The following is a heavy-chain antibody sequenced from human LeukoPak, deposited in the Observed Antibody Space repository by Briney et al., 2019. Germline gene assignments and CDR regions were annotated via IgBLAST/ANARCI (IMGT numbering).Heavy chain of an antibody. CDR1: GGSISSGGYY. CDR3: ARAPLDYGDNYFDY. J-gene: IGHJ4*02. V-gene: IGHV4-31*03. Sequence: SETLSLTCTVSGGSISSGGYYWSWIRQHPGKGLEWIGYIYYSGSTYYNPSLKSRVTISVDTSKNQFSLKLSSVTAADTAVYYCARAPLDYGDNYFDYWGQGTLVTVSS. D-gene: IGHD4-17*01. CDR2: IYYSGST.